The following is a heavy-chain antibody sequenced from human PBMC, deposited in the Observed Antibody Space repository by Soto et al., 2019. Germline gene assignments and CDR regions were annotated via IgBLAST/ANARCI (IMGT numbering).Heavy chain of an antibody. V-gene: IGHV4-31*03. Sequence: QVQLQESGPGLVKPSQTLSLTCTVSGGSISSGGYYWSWIRQHPGKGLEWIGYIYYSGSTYYNPSLKSRVTIAVDTSKNQFSLKLSSVTAADTAVYYCAREYSGSYRFDYWGQGTMVTVSS. J-gene: IGHJ4*02. CDR1: GGSISSGGYY. D-gene: IGHD1-26*01. CDR2: IYYSGST. CDR3: AREYSGSYRFDY.